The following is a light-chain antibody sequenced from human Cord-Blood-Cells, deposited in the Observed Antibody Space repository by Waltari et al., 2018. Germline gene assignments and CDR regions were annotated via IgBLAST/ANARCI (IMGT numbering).Light chain of an antibody. CDR3: QQRRNWTPIT. J-gene: IGKJ5*01. CDR1: QSVSSY. V-gene: IGKV3-11*01. CDR2: DAS. Sequence: EIVLTQSPATLSLSPGERATLSSRASQSVSSYLAWYKQKPAQAPSLLIDDASNTATVIPASLSGSGARTAFTLITRTIDRQDLAVYYTQQRRNWTPITFGQGTRLEIK.